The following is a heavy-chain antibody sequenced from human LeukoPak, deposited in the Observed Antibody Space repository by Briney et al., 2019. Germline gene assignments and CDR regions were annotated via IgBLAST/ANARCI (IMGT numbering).Heavy chain of an antibody. J-gene: IGHJ3*02. D-gene: IGHD2-21*01. CDR2: ISGDGRDA. Sequence: GGSLRLSCAASGFTFDDYAMHWVRQAPGKGLEWVSLISGDGRDAYYGDFVKGRFTISRDNINNSLYLQMNNLRTEDTALYYCAKDRVLAYQDTADSFDMCGQGAVVTVSS. CDR3: AKDRVLAYQDTADSFDM. CDR1: GFTFDDYA. V-gene: IGHV3-43*02.